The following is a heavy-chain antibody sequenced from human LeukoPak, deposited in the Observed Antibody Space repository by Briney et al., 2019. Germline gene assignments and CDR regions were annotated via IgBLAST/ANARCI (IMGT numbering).Heavy chain of an antibody. Sequence: SVKVSCKASGGTFSSYAISWVRQAPGQGLEWMGGIIPIFGTANYAQKFQGRATITADESTSTAYMELSSLRSEDTAVYYCARGALYRLERYYYYGMDVWGQGTTVTVSS. V-gene: IGHV1-69*13. CDR3: ARGALYRLERYYYYGMDV. CDR1: GGTFSSYA. CDR2: IIPIFGTA. J-gene: IGHJ6*02. D-gene: IGHD6-19*01.